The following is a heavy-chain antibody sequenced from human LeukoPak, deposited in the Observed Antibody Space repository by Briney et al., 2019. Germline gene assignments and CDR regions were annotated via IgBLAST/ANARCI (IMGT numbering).Heavy chain of an antibody. CDR1: GFTFSSYG. J-gene: IGHJ5*02. V-gene: IGHV3-30*03. CDR2: ISYDGSNK. Sequence: SGGSLRLSCAASGFTFSSYGMHWVRQAPGKGLEWVAVISYDGSNKYYADSVKGRFTISRDNSKNTLYLQMNSLRAEDTAVYYCARLPWRPLDSSGWYGRWFDPWGQGTLVTVSS. D-gene: IGHD6-19*01. CDR3: ARLPWRPLDSSGWYGRWFDP.